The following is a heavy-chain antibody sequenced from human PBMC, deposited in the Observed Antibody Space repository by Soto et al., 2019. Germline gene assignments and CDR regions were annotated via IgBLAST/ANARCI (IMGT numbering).Heavy chain of an antibody. CDR3: AKDSVTTHYYFDY. J-gene: IGHJ4*02. Sequence: EVQLLESGGALVQPGGSLRLSCAASGFTFSSYAMSWVRQAPGKGLEWVSGISGSGVSTYYADSVKGRVTISRDNSKNTLYLQMNSLRAEDTAVYYCAKDSVTTHYYFDYWGQGTLVTVSS. D-gene: IGHD4-17*01. CDR1: GFTFSSYA. V-gene: IGHV3-23*01. CDR2: ISGSGVST.